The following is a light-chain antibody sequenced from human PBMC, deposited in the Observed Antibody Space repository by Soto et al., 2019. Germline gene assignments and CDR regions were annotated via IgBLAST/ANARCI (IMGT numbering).Light chain of an antibody. CDR1: QNINNW. CDR2: DAS. CDR3: QHMRT. V-gene: IGKV1-5*01. J-gene: IGKJ1*01. Sequence: DIQITQLPSPLSSSIGDTVTTTSRASQNINNWIAWYQQTPGKAPKFLIYDASTLESGVPSRFSGSGFGTEFSLTISSLQHDDFGSYYCQHMRTFGQGTQVDI.